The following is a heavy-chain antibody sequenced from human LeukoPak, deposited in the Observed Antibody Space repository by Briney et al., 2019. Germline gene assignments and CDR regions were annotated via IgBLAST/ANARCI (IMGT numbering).Heavy chain of an antibody. J-gene: IGHJ1*01. Sequence: ASVKVSCKASGGTFSSYAISWVRQAPGQGLEWMGGIIPISGTANYAQKFQGRVTITADESTSTAYMELSSLRAEDTAVYYCAGSTVTRLAEYFQHWGQGTLVTVSS. CDR2: IIPISGTA. CDR1: GGTFSSYA. D-gene: IGHD4-17*01. CDR3: AGSTVTRLAEYFQH. V-gene: IGHV1-69*13.